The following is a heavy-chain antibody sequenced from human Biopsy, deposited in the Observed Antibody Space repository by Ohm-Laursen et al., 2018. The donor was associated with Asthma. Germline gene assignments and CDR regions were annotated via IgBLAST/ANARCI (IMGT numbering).Heavy chain of an antibody. D-gene: IGHD2-2*01. V-gene: IGHV1-69*13. J-gene: IGHJ4*02. CDR1: GGTFNTYV. Sequence: SVQVSCKSLGGTFNTYVIGWVRQAPGQGLEWMGGVNSVFGTTTYPQKFQDRVTITADDSTSTVYMELSSLRSEDTAVYYCARKAGSCISRTCYSLDFWGQGTLVTVSS. CDR2: VNSVFGTT. CDR3: ARKAGSCISRTCYSLDF.